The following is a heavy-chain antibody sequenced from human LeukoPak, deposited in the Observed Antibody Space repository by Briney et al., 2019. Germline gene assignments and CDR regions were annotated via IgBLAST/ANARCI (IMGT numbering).Heavy chain of an antibody. Sequence: ASVKVSCKASGYTFTSYYMHWVRQAPGQGLEWMGIINPSGGSTSYAQKFQGRVTMTRNTSISTAYMELSSLRSEDTAVYYCARVGGDFWSGYYSHYYYGMDVWGQGTTVTVSS. J-gene: IGHJ6*02. CDR2: INPSGGST. V-gene: IGHV1-46*01. CDR1: GYTFTSYY. CDR3: ARVGGDFWSGYYSHYYYGMDV. D-gene: IGHD3-3*01.